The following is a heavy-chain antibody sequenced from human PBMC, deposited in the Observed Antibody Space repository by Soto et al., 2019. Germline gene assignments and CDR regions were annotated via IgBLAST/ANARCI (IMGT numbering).Heavy chain of an antibody. CDR2: IKQDGNEK. J-gene: IGHJ3*02. Sequence: EVQLVESGGGLVQPGGSLRLSCAASGFTFSSYRMNWVRQAPGKGLEWVAYIKQDGNEKTYVESVMGRFTISRDNAKNALYLQMNRLRAEDTAVYYCASRVRGVIKYAFDIWGQGTMVTVSS. D-gene: IGHD3-10*01. CDR3: ASRVRGVIKYAFDI. CDR1: GFTFSSYR. V-gene: IGHV3-7*01.